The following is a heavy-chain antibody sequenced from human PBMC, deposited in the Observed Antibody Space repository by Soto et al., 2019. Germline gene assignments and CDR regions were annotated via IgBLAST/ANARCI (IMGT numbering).Heavy chain of an antibody. Sequence: ASVKVSCKASGYTFTSYGISWVRQVPGQGLEWMGWISAYNGNTNYAQKLQGRVTMTTDTSTSTAYMELRSLRSDDTAVYYCARAPPTVVTPYWVDYWGQGTLVTVSS. V-gene: IGHV1-18*01. CDR3: ARAPPTVVTPYWVDY. D-gene: IGHD4-17*01. CDR1: GYTFTSYG. J-gene: IGHJ4*02. CDR2: ISAYNGNT.